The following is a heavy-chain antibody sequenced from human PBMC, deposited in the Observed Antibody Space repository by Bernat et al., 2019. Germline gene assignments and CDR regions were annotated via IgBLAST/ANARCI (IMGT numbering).Heavy chain of an antibody. D-gene: IGHD3-10*01. CDR3: ARDSAYTYAV. Sequence: HLVESGGGLVQPGMSLRLSCTTSGFTFSNYRMSWVRQAPGKGLEWVAVISYDGSNKYYADSVKGRFTISRDNSKNTLYLQMNSLRAEDTAVYYCARDSAYTYAVWGQGTLVTVSS. CDR1: GFTFSNYR. CDR2: ISYDGSNK. V-gene: IGHV3-30*01. J-gene: IGHJ4*02.